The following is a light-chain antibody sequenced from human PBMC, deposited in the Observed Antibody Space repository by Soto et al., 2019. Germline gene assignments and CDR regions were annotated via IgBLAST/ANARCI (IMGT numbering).Light chain of an antibody. V-gene: IGLV2-14*01. CDR2: GVT. CDR1: GSDIVSYNY. J-gene: IGLJ1*01. Sequence: QSVLTQPASVSGCPGQSITISCTGIGSDIVSYNYVSWYQQHPGKPPKLLIHGVTRRTSGVSSRFSASKSAYTASLTISGLQAEDEATYFCSSFTPSYFYVFGPGTKVTV. CDR3: SSFTPSYFYV.